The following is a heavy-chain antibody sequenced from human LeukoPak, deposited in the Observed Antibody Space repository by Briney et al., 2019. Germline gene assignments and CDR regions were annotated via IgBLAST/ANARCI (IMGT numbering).Heavy chain of an antibody. CDR2: IYPSDSDT. V-gene: IGHV5-51*01. CDR3: VREGVLASMGGPYNWFDP. CDR1: GYRFTSYW. J-gene: IGHJ5*02. Sequence: GESLKISCKGSGYRFTSYWIGWVRQMPGKGLEWMGIIYPSDSDTRYSPSFQGQVSISADKSIRTAYLQWSSLKASDTAMYYCVREGVLASMGGPYNWFDPWGPGTLVTVSS. D-gene: IGHD2-2*01.